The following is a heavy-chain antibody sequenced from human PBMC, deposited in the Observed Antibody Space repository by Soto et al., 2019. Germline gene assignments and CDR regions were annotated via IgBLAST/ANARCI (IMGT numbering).Heavy chain of an antibody. CDR2: ISWHSGSI. Sequence: EVQLVESGGGLVQPGRSLRLSCAASGFTFDDYAMHWVRQAPGKGLEWVSGISWHSGSIGYADSVKGRFTISRDNAKNSFYLQMNSLRVEDTALYYCAKGWDGYNSVDYWGQGILVTVSS. J-gene: IGHJ4*02. D-gene: IGHD5-12*01. CDR3: AKGWDGYNSVDY. CDR1: GFTFDDYA. V-gene: IGHV3-9*01.